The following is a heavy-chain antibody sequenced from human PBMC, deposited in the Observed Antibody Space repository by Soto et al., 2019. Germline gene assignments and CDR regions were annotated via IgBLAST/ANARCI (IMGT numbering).Heavy chain of an antibody. V-gene: IGHV1-18*01. CDR3: AREGTYARSLDY. J-gene: IGHJ4*02. CDR1: GYTFTSYG. Sequence: QVQLVQSGAEVKKPGASVKVSCKASGYTFTSYGIAWVRQAPGQGLEWMAWINGYNSNTKYAQKAQGRVTMTTDTSTNTAYMELRSLRSDETAVYYCAREGTYARSLDYWGQGTLVTVSS. CDR2: INGYNSNT. D-gene: IGHD3-10*01.